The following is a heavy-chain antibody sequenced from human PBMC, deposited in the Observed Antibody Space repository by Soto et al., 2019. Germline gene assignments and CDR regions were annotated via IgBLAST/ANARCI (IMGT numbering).Heavy chain of an antibody. CDR2: ISGSGGST. CDR3: ASRLRFLEWLLFPSHGMDV. D-gene: IGHD3-3*01. V-gene: IGHV3-23*01. CDR1: GFTFSSYA. Sequence: LRLSCAASGFTFSSYAMSWVRQAPGKGLEWVSAISGSGGSTYYADSVKGRFTISRDNSKNTLYLQMNSLRAEDTAVYYCASRLRFLEWLLFPSHGMDVWGQGTTVTVSS. J-gene: IGHJ6*02.